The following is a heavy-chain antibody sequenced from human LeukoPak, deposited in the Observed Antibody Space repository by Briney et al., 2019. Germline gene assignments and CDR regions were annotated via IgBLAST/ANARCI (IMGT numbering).Heavy chain of an antibody. D-gene: IGHD6-19*01. CDR1: GGSFSGYY. CDR3: ARDPVSSGWSGGGAFDI. J-gene: IGHJ3*02. V-gene: IGHV4-34*01. Sequence: SETLSLTCAVYGGSFSGYYWSWIRQPPGKGLEWIGEINHSGSTNYNPSLKSRVTISVDTSKNQFSLKLSSVTAADTAVYYCARDPVSSGWSGGGAFDIWGQGTMVTVSS. CDR2: INHSGST.